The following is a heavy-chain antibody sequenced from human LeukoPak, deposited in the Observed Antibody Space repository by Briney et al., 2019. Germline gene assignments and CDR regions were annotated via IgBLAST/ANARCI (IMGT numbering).Heavy chain of an antibody. CDR1: GFTFSSYS. CDR3: ARDISISHYYDSSGPFDY. Sequence: PGGSLRLSCAASGFTFSSYSMNWVRQAPGKGLEWVSFISSSRSYIYYADSVKGRFTISRDNAKNSLYLQMNSLRAEDTAVYYCARDISISHYYDSSGPFDYWGQGTLVTVSS. V-gene: IGHV3-21*01. CDR2: ISSSRSYI. J-gene: IGHJ4*02. D-gene: IGHD3-22*01.